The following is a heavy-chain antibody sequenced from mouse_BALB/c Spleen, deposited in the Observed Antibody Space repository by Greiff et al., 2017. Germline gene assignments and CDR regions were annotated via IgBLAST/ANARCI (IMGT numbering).Heavy chain of an antibody. CDR2: IWAGGST. V-gene: IGHV2-9*02. J-gene: IGHJ3*01. Sequence: VKLVESGPGLVQPSQSLSITCTVSGFSLTSYGVHWVRQPPGKGLEWLGVIWAGGSTNYNSALMSRLSISKDNSKSQVFLKMNSLQTDDTAMYYCARDLDYLAYWGQGTLVTVSA. CDR3: ARDLDYLAY. D-gene: IGHD2-4*01. CDR1: GFSLTSYG.